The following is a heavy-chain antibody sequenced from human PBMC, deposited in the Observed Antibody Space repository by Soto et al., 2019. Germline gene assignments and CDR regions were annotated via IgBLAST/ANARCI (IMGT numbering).Heavy chain of an antibody. D-gene: IGHD2-2*01. Sequence: EVQLVESGGGLVQPGGSLILSCAASGFTFSSYWIHWFRQAPGKGLVWVSRINSDGSSTSYADSVKGRFTISRDNAKNTLYLQMNSMRAEDTAVYYCARGSSRGADIDYWGQGTLVTVSS. J-gene: IGHJ4*02. CDR3: ARGSSRGADIDY. V-gene: IGHV3-74*01. CDR2: INSDGSST. CDR1: GFTFSSYW.